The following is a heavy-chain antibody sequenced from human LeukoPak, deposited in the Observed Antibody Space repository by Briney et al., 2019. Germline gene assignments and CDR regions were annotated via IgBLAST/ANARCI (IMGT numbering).Heavy chain of an antibody. J-gene: IGHJ1*01. V-gene: IGHV3-53*01. D-gene: IGHD2-15*01. CDR2: IYSGGST. Sequence: PGGSLRLPCSAWSYLIQCNYMIWLRQAPGKGLEWVSVIYSGGSTYYADSVKGRFTISRDNSKNTLYLQMNSLRAEDTAVYYCGAAKTDNGGRGPRVTVSS. CDR3: GAAKTDN. CDR1: SYLIQCNY.